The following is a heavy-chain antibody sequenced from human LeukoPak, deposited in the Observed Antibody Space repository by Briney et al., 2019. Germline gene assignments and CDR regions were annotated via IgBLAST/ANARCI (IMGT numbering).Heavy chain of an antibody. J-gene: IGHJ4*02. CDR3: ARVRGQYSSGWYSY. V-gene: IGHV3-30*03. CDR2: ISYDENNK. Sequence: PGGSLRLSCAASGFTFSSHGMHWVRQAPGKGLEWVAVISYDENNKYYADSVKGRFTISRDNSKNTLYLQMNSLRAEDTAVYYCARVRGQYSSGWYSYWGQGTLVTVSS. CDR1: GFTFSSHG. D-gene: IGHD6-19*01.